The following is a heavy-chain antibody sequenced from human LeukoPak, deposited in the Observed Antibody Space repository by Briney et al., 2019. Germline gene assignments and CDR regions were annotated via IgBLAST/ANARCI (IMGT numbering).Heavy chain of an antibody. CDR1: GFTFSGSA. J-gene: IGHJ6*02. CDR2: IRSKANSYAT. V-gene: IGHV3-73*01. Sequence: QPGGSLRLSCAASGFTFSGSAMHWVRQASGKGLEWVGRIRSKANSYATAYAASVKGRFTISRDDSKNTAHLQMNSLRAEDTAVYYCARDGGDCGGDCFLDGMDVWGQGTTVTVSS. CDR3: ARDGGDCGGDCFLDGMDV. D-gene: IGHD2-21*02.